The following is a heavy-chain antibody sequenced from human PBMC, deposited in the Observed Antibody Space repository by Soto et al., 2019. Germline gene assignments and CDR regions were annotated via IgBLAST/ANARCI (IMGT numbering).Heavy chain of an antibody. CDR3: ARDLRAVGMASRFDP. V-gene: IGHV3-11*01. J-gene: IGHJ5*02. CDR2: IGGRGTGI. D-gene: IGHD6-13*01. CDR1: GFTFGDYY. Sequence: QVQLVESGGGLVKPGGSLRLSCAASGFTFGDYYMTWIRQAPGKGLEWVSFIGGRGTGIYYADSVKGRFTIFRDNAKNSLYLQMNSLRAEDTAMYYCARDLRAVGMASRFDPWGQGTLVTVSS.